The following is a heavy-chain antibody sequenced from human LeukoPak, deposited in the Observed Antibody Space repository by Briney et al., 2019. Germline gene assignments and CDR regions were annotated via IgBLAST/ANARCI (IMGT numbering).Heavy chain of an antibody. J-gene: IGHJ4*02. CDR1: GGTFSSYA. V-gene: IGHV1-18*01. D-gene: IGHD3-22*01. CDR3: ARVRPTTYSSGYYYVDY. CDR2: ISAYNGNT. Sequence: ASVKVSCKASGGTFSSYAISWVRQAPGQGLEWMGWISAYNGNTNYAQKLQGRVTMTTDTSTSTAYMELRSLRSDDTAVYYCARVRPTTYSSGYYYVDYWGQGTLVTVSS.